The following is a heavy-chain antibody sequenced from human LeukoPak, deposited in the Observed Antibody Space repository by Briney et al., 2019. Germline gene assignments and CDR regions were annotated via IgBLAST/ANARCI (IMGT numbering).Heavy chain of an antibody. CDR2: INPNSGDT. CDR3: AMVTAGNNWVDP. V-gene: IGHV1-2*02. J-gene: IGHJ5*02. Sequence: ASVKVSCKASGYTVTGYYVHWVRQAPGQGREWMGWINPNSGDTNYAQEFQGRVTMTRDTSISTAYMEVTRLRSDDTAVYFCAMVTAGNNWVDPCGQGTLVTVSS. CDR1: GYTVTGYY. D-gene: IGHD2-21*02.